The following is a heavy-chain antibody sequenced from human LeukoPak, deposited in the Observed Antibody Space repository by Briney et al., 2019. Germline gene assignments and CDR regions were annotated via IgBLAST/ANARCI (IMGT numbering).Heavy chain of an antibody. D-gene: IGHD5-12*01. CDR1: GFTFSSYS. V-gene: IGHV3-21*04. CDR2: ISSSSSYI. Sequence: GGSLRLSCAASGFTFSSYSLSWVRQAPGKGLEWVSSISSSSSYIYYAGSVKGRFTISRDNAKDSLYLQMNSLRAEDTAVYYCARDPGSGYEEHFDYWGQGTLVTVSS. J-gene: IGHJ4*02. CDR3: ARDPGSGYEEHFDY.